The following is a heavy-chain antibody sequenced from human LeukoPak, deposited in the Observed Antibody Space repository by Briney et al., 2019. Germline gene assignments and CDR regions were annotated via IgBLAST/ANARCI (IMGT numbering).Heavy chain of an antibody. D-gene: IGHD1-1*01. CDR2: ISYDASYK. CDR1: RFTFSNYA. V-gene: IGHV3-30*04. Sequence: GGSLRLSCAAARFTFSNYAMHWVRQAPGKGLEWVAVISYDASYKYYAESLKGRFTISRDNSKNTLYLQMNSLRAEDTALYYCARSINWNEGGFDIWGQGTMVTVSS. CDR3: ARSINWNEGGFDI. J-gene: IGHJ3*02.